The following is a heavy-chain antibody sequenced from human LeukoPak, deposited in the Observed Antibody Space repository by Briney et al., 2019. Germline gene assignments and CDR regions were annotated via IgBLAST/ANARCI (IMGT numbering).Heavy chain of an antibody. J-gene: IGHJ4*02. D-gene: IGHD3-3*01. Sequence: GGSLRLSCAASGFTFSSYSMNWVRQAPGKGLEWVSYISSSSSTIYYADSVKGRFTISRDNAKNSLYLQMNSLRAEDTAVYYCARDLPMYYDFWSGYWDWGQGTLVTVSS. CDR3: ARDLPMYYDFWSGYWD. V-gene: IGHV3-48*01. CDR2: ISSSSSTI. CDR1: GFTFSSYS.